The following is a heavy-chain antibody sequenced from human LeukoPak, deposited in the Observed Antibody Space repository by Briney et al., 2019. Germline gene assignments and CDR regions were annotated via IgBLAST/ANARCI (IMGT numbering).Heavy chain of an antibody. CDR1: GFTFSSYG. CDR3: AELGITMIGGV. Sequence: GGSLRLSCAASGFTFSSYGMHWVRQAPGKGLEWVAFIRYDRSNKYYAASVKGRFTISRDNSKNTLYLQMNSLRAEDTAVYYCAELGITMIGGVWGKGTTVTISS. CDR2: IRYDRSNK. V-gene: IGHV3-30*02. D-gene: IGHD3-10*02. J-gene: IGHJ6*04.